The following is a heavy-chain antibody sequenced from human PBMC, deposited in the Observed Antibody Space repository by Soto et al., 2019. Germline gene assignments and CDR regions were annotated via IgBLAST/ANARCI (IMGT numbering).Heavy chain of an antibody. D-gene: IGHD1-26*01. CDR2: INAGNGNT. Sequence: GASVKVSCKASGYTFTSYAMHWVRQAPGQRLEWMGWINAGNGNTKYSQKFQGRVTITRDTSTSTAYMELSSLRSEDTAVYYCARGLGLYYFDYWGQGTLVTVSS. J-gene: IGHJ4*02. CDR3: ARGLGLYYFDY. CDR1: GYTFTSYA. V-gene: IGHV1-3*01.